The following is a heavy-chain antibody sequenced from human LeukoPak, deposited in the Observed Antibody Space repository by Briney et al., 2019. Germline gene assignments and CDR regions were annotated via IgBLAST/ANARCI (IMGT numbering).Heavy chain of an antibody. Sequence: PGGSLRLSCEGSGFTFSNYWMGWVRQAPGKGLQWVANIKTDGSEKYYVDSVKGRFITSRDNAKNSLYLQMNSLRAEDTAVYYCATYSSLNRREFQFWGQGTLLTVSS. CDR3: ATYSSLNRREFQF. CDR2: IKTDGSEK. V-gene: IGHV3-7*01. CDR1: GFTFSNYW. D-gene: IGHD3-22*01. J-gene: IGHJ1*01.